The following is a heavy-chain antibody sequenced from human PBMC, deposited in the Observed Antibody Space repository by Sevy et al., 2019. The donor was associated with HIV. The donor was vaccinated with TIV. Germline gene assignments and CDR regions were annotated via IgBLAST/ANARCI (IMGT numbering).Heavy chain of an antibody. D-gene: IGHD3-10*01. J-gene: IGHJ5*02. V-gene: IGHV4-4*07. CDR3: ARGLGRGGSGSDFDP. CDR1: GDSISTFY. Sequence: SETLSLTCIVSGDSISTFYWSWIRQSAGRGLEWIGRIQTSGHTNYNPSLKSRVTMSVDTSKNQFSLKLSSVTAADTAVYYCARGLGRGGSGSDFDPWGQGTLVTVSS. CDR2: IQTSGHT.